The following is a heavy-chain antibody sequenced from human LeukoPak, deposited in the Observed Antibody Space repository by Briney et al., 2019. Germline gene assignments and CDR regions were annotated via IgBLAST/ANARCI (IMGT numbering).Heavy chain of an antibody. J-gene: IGHJ4*02. CDR2: ISSDGSGK. V-gene: IGHV3-30-3*01. CDR1: GFSFNGYG. Sequence: GGSLRLSCLASGFSFNGYGMHWVRQAPGKGLEWVSLISSDGSGKYYADSVKGRFTISRDNAKNSLYLQMNSLRAEDTAVYYCARLHIVVVPAAIGYWGQGTLVTVSS. CDR3: ARLHIVVVPAAIGY. D-gene: IGHD2-2*01.